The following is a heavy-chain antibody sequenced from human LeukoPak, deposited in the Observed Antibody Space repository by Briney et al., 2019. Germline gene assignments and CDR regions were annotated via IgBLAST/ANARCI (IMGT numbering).Heavy chain of an antibody. Sequence: SETLSLTCAVYGGSFSGYYWSWIRQPPGKGLEWIGEINHSGSTNYNPSLKSRVTISVDTSKNQFSLKLSSVAAADTAVYYCARGPQHTSYYYDSSGFRNWFDPWGQGTLVTVSS. J-gene: IGHJ5*02. CDR1: GGSFSGYY. CDR2: INHSGST. CDR3: ARGPQHTSYYYDSSGFRNWFDP. D-gene: IGHD3-22*01. V-gene: IGHV4-34*01.